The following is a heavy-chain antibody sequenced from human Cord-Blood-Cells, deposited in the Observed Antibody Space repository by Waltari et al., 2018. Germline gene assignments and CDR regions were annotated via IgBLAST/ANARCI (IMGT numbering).Heavy chain of an antibody. J-gene: IGHJ2*01. V-gene: IGHV3-30*18. Sequence: QVQLVESGGGVVQPGRSLSLSCAASGFTFSSYGMHWVRPPPGKGLEWVAVISYDGSNKYYADSVKGRFTISRDNSKNTLYLQMNSLRAEDTAVYYCAKDDSTGLSYWYFDLWGRGTLVTVSS. CDR3: AKDDSTGLSYWYFDL. CDR1: GFTFSSYG. D-gene: IGHD2-21*01. CDR2: ISYDGSNK.